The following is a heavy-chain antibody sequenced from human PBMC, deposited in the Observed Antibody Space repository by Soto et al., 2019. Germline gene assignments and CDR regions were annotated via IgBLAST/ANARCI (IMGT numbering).Heavy chain of an antibody. CDR2: IYWDDDK. V-gene: IGHV2-5*02. CDR3: AHRVPGSTTGWNTGIFDY. CDR1: GFSLSTSGVG. J-gene: IGHJ4*02. D-gene: IGHD1-1*01. Sequence: SGPTLVNPTQTLTLTRTFSGFSLSTSGVGVGWIRQPPGKALEWLAFIYWDDDKRYSPSLRSRLTVMKDTSKNQVVLTMTNMDPEDTATYFCAHRVPGSTTGWNTGIFDYWGPGXLVTVYS.